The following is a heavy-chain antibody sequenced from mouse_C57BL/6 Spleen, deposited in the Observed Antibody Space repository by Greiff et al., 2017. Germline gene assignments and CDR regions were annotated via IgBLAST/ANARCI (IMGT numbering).Heavy chain of an antibody. J-gene: IGHJ4*01. CDR1: GYSITSGYY. D-gene: IGHD2-5*01. CDR2: ISYDGSN. Sequence: EVQLQESGPGLVKPSQSLSLTCSVTGYSITSGYYWNWIRQFPGNKLEWMGYISYDGSNNYNPSLKNRISITRDTSKNQFFLKLNSVTTEDTATYYCAIYSNYAMDYWGQGTSVTVSS. CDR3: AIYSNYAMDY. V-gene: IGHV3-6*01.